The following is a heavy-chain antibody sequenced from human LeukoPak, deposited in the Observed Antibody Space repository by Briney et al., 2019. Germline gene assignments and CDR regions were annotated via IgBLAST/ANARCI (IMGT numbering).Heavy chain of an antibody. CDR2: IYYSGST. V-gene: IGHV4-39*01. CDR3: ARHAVLGVGYYYYYFMDV. CDR1: GGSISSSSYY. J-gene: IGHJ6*03. Sequence: SETLSLTCTVSGGSISSSSYYWGWIRQPPGKGLEWIGSIYYSGSTYCIPSLKSRVTISVDTSKNQFSLKLSSVTAADTAVYYCARHAVLGVGYYYYYFMDVWGKGTTVTVSS. D-gene: IGHD2-8*02.